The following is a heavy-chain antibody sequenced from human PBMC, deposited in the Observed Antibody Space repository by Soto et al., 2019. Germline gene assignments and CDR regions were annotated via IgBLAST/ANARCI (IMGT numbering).Heavy chain of an antibody. Sequence: HTRARTCAISGDSVSIDRATCNWIRQSPSGGLEWLGRTYYRSKWISDYAMSGKGRISINPDTSRNRVSLHLNFVTPEDTAVYYCARDPPDFNSGFAFWGQGTPVTVS. CDR3: ARDPPDFNSGFAF. D-gene: IGHD1-26*01. V-gene: IGHV6-1*01. J-gene: IGHJ4*02. CDR2: TYYRSKWIS. CDR1: GDSVSIDRAT.